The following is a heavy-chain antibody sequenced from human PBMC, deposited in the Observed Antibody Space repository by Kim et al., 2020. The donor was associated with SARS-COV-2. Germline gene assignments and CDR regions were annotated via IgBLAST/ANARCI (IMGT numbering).Heavy chain of an antibody. Sequence: SETLSLTCAVYGGSFSGYYWSWIRQPPGKGLEWIGEINHSGSTNYNPSLKSRVTISVDTSKNQFSLKLSSVTAADTAVYYCARGLYDSRSDYFDYLGQGT. D-gene: IGHD3-22*01. V-gene: IGHV4-34*01. CDR1: GGSFSGYY. J-gene: IGHJ4*02. CDR3: ARGLYDSRSDYFDY. CDR2: INHSGST.